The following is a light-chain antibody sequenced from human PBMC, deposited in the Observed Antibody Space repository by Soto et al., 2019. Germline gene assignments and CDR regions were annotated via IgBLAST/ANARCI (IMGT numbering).Light chain of an antibody. CDR3: QELNSYPLT. CDR2: GAS. V-gene: IGKV1-9*01. CDR1: QGISTY. J-gene: IGKJ1*01. Sequence: IQLTQSPSFLSASIGDRVTITCRASQGISTYLAWYQQKPGKAPKSLIYGASTLQSGVPSRFSGAGSGTEFTLTISSLQPEDFATYYFQELNSYPLTFGPGTKVDIK.